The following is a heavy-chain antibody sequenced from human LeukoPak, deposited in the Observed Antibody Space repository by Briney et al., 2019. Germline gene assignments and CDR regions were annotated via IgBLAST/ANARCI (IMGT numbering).Heavy chain of an antibody. J-gene: IGHJ4*02. CDR1: GGSISFYD. CDR3: ARASIQLPPYYFDY. Sequence: SETLSLTCTVSGGSISFYDWSWIRQPPGKGLEWIGHIYSRGSTNYNPSLKSRVTISVDTSKNQFSLKVRSVTSADTTVYYCARASIQLPPYYFDYWGQGTLVTVSS. CDR2: IYSRGST. D-gene: IGHD5-18*01. V-gene: IGHV4-59*01.